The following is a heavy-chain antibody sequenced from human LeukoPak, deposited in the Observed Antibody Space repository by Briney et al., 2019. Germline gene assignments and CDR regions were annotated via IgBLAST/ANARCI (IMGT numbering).Heavy chain of an antibody. V-gene: IGHV4-30-2*01. CDR1: GGSISSGDSY. CDR2: IHHSGST. J-gene: IGHJ4*02. Sequence: PSETLSLTCTVSGGSISSGDSYWSWIRQPPGKGLEWIGYIHHSGSTYYNPSLKSRVTISVDRSKNQFSLKLSSVTAADTAVYYCARDTPERYSGSYFDYWGQGTLVTVSS. CDR3: ARDTPERYSGSYFDY. D-gene: IGHD1-26*01.